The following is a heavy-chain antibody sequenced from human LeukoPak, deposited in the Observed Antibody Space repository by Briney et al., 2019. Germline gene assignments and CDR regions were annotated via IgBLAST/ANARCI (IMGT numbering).Heavy chain of an antibody. Sequence: PSETLSLTCAVYGGSFSGYYWSWIRQPPGKGLEWIGEINHSGSTNYNPSLKSRVTISVDTSKNQFSLKLSSVTAADTAVYYCVRGNGGRKQQPRSRNWFDPWGQGTLATVSS. CDR2: INHSGST. J-gene: IGHJ5*02. CDR3: VRGNGGRKQQPRSRNWFDP. CDR1: GGSFSGYY. D-gene: IGHD6-13*01. V-gene: IGHV4-34*01.